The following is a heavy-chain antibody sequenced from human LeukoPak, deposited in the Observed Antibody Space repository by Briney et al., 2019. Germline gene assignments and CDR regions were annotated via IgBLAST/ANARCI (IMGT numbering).Heavy chain of an antibody. CDR3: AKGGYDILTWDY. CDR1: GFTFSSYA. CDR2: ISGSGGST. D-gene: IGHD3-9*01. J-gene: IGHJ4*02. V-gene: IGHV3-23*01. Sequence: GGSLRLSCAASGFTFSSYAMRWVRQAPGKGLEWVSAISGSGGSTYYADSVKGRFTISRDNSKNTLYLQMNSLRAEDTAVYYCAKGGYDILTWDYWGQGTLVTVSS.